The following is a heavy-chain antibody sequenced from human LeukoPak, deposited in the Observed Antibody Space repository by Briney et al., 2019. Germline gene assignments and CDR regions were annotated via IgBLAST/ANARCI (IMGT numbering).Heavy chain of an antibody. J-gene: IGHJ4*02. CDR1: GFTFTNDF. CDR2: MKVDGSDI. V-gene: IGHV3-7*01. Sequence: GGSLRLSCAASGFTFTNDFMTWVRQAPGKGLEWVANMKVDGSDIHYVDSVKGRFTISSDNARNSLYLQMNSLRAEDTAVYYCAKDVSDIVGALLKDYWGQGTLVTVSS. CDR3: AKDVSDIVGALLKDY. D-gene: IGHD1-26*01.